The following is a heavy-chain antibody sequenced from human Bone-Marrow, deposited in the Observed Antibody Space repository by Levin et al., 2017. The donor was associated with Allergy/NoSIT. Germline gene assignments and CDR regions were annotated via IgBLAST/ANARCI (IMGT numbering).Heavy chain of an antibody. CDR1: GFTFTSYA. J-gene: IGHJ5*02. Sequence: GESLKISCAASGFTFTSYAMTWVRQAPGKGLEWVSLISGDGSITYYADSVKGRFTISRDTSKSTVYLKLTSLRAEDMTVYYCASDSHGFGFNRNDLWGQGTLVSVSS. D-gene: IGHD1-14*01. CDR3: ASDSHGFGFNRNDL. V-gene: IGHV3-23*01. CDR2: ISGDGSIT.